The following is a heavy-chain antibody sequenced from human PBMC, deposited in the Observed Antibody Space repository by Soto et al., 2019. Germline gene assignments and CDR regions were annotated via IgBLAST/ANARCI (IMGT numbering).Heavy chain of an antibody. CDR2: IYYCGST. CDR3: ARTAYGGSYGY. CDR1: GGSIGNSIYY. D-gene: IGHD5-12*01. Sequence: PSEPVSLTCTVYGGSIGNSIYYWGGFRQSPGKGLLWMGRIYYCGSTYYNPSVKSRATITVDTSKNQFSLKQSSVTAEDTDVYYCARTAYGGSYGYWGQGTLVTVSS. J-gene: IGHJ4*02. V-gene: IGHV4-39*01.